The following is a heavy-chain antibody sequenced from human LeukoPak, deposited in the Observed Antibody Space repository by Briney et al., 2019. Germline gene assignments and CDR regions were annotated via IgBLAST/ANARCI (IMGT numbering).Heavy chain of an antibody. CDR1: GYSFTSYW. J-gene: IGHJ4*02. V-gene: IGHV5-51*01. D-gene: IGHD3-22*01. CDR2: IYPGDSDT. CDR3: ARQGITMIVPFDY. Sequence: GESLKISCKGSGYSFTSYWIGWARQMPGKGLEWMGIIYPGDSDTRYSPSFQGQVTISADKSISTAYLQWSSLKASDTAMYYCARQGITMIVPFDYWGQGTLVTVSS.